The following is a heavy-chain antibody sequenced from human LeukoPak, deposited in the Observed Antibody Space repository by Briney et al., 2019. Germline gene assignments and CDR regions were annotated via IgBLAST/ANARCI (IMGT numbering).Heavy chain of an antibody. CDR1: GGSFSGYY. V-gene: IGHV4-34*01. D-gene: IGHD3/OR15-3a*01. Sequence: PSETLSLTCAVYGGSFSGYYWSWIRQPPGKGLEWIGEINHSGSTNYNPSLKSRVTISVDKSKNQFSLKLSSVTAADTAVYYCARVDWSAVYYYYGMDVWGQGTTVTVSS. CDR3: ARVDWSAVYYYYGMDV. J-gene: IGHJ6*02. CDR2: INHSGST.